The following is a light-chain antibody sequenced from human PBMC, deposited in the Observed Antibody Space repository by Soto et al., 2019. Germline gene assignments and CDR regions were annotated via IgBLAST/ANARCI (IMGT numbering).Light chain of an antibody. Sequence: DIVMTQSPDSLAVSLGERATINCKSSQSVLYSSNNKNYLAWYQQKPGQPPRLLIYWASTRESGVPDRFSGSGSGTDFTLTISSLQAEDGAVYYCQQYYGSPPRTFGQGTKVEIK. J-gene: IGKJ1*01. V-gene: IGKV4-1*01. CDR2: WAS. CDR1: QSVLYSSNNKNY. CDR3: QQYYGSPPRT.